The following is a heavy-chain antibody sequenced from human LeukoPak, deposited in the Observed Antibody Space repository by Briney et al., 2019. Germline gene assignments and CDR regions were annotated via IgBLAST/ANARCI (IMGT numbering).Heavy chain of an antibody. D-gene: IGHD6-13*01. CDR2: IYYSGST. V-gene: IGHV4-59*08. Sequence: PSETLSLTCTVSGGSISSYYWSWIRQPPGKGLEWIGYIYYSGSTNYNPSLKSRVTISVDTSKNQFSLKLSSVAAADTAVYYCAGGIAAAGRARSWFDPWGQGTLVTVSS. J-gene: IGHJ5*02. CDR3: AGGIAAAGRARSWFDP. CDR1: GGSISSYY.